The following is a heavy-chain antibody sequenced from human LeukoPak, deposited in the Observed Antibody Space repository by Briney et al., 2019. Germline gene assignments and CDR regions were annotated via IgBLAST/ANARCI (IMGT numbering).Heavy chain of an antibody. J-gene: IGHJ6*03. CDR3: ARDASLRSAFLHYYYYMDV. CDR2: INPNSGGT. CDR1: GYTFTGYY. V-gene: IGHV1-2*02. D-gene: IGHD3-3*01. Sequence: ASVKVSCKASGYTFTGYYMHWVRQAPGQGLEWMGWINPNSGGTNYAQKFQGRVTMTRDTSISTAYTELSRLRSDDTAVYYCARDASLRSAFLHYYYYMDVWGKGTTVTVSS.